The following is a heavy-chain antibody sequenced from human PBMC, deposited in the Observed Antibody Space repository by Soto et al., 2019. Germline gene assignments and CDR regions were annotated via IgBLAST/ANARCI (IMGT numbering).Heavy chain of an antibody. Sequence: QVQLQESGRGLVKPSGTLSLTCAVSGGSISSSNWWSWVRHPPGKGLEWIGEIYHSGSTNYNPSLKSRVTISVDKSKNLFSLKLSSVTAADTAVCYCARRIMAGVPFDYWGQGTLVTVSS. CDR3: ARRIMAGVPFDY. J-gene: IGHJ4*02. D-gene: IGHD3-10*01. V-gene: IGHV4-4*02. CDR2: IYHSGST. CDR1: GGSISSSNW.